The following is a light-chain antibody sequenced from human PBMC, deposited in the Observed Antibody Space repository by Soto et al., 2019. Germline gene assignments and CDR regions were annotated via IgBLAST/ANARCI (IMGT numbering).Light chain of an antibody. J-gene: IGKJ1*01. CDR2: DAS. V-gene: IGKV3-11*01. CDR1: QSVSTS. Sequence: IVLTQSPATLSLSPGERAALSCRASQSVSTSLAWYQHKPGQAPRLIIYDASKRAPGIPARFSGSGSGTDFTLTISSLEPEDFAVYYCQGRDVWPSFGQGTKVEIE. CDR3: QGRDVWPS.